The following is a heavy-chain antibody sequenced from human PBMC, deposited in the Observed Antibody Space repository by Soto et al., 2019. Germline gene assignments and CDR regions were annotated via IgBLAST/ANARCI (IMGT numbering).Heavy chain of an antibody. J-gene: IGHJ4*02. D-gene: IGHD6-13*01. CDR2: ISGSGGST. CDR1: GFTFSSYA. CDR3: ARRGPGTYFDD. V-gene: IGHV3-23*01. Sequence: EVQLLESGGGLVQPGGSLRLSCAASGFTFSSYAMNWVRQAPGKGLEWVSVISGSGGSTYYADSVKGQFTISRDNSKNTLYLQMNSLRAEDTAVYYCARRGPGTYFDDWGQGTLVTVSS.